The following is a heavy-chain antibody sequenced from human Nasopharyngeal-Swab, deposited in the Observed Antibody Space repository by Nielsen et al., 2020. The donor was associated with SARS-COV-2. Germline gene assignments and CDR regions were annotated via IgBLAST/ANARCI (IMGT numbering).Heavy chain of an antibody. CDR1: GYTFTSYA. J-gene: IGHJ4*02. V-gene: IGHV1-3*01. Sequence: ASVKVSCKASGYTFTSYAMHWVRQAPGQRLEWMGWINAGNGNTKYSQKFQGRVAITRDTSASTAYMEPSSLRSEDTAVYYCARDWVGSSSWYADYWGQGTLVTVSS. D-gene: IGHD6-13*01. CDR3: ARDWVGSSSWYADY. CDR2: INAGNGNT.